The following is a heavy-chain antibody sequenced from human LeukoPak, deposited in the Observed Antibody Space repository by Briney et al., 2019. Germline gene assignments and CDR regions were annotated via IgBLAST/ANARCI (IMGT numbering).Heavy chain of an antibody. D-gene: IGHD3-3*01. Sequence: GGSLRPSCAASGFTFSSYWMSWVRQAPGKGLEWVANIKQDGSEKYYVDPVKGRFTISRDNAKNSLYLQMNSLRAEDTAVYYCARGGTARYDFWSGYYPRFDYWGQGTLVTVSS. CDR2: IKQDGSEK. CDR3: ARGGTARYDFWSGYYPRFDY. CDR1: GFTFSSYW. V-gene: IGHV3-7*01. J-gene: IGHJ4*02.